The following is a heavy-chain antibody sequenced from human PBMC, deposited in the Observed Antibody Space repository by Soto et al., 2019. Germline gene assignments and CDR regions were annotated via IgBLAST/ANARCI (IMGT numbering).Heavy chain of an antibody. Sequence: QVQLQELGPGLVKPSQTLSLTCAISGDRVSSNSAAWNWIRQSPSRGLEWLGRTYYRSRWYNDYAVPVRSRITVYADTSKNQFSLQLTSVTPEDTAVYYCAGTTSYQWYYMDVWGKGTTVTVSS. V-gene: IGHV6-1*01. D-gene: IGHD1-7*01. CDR2: TYYRSRWYN. J-gene: IGHJ6*03. CDR1: GDRVSSNSAA. CDR3: AGTTSYQWYYMDV.